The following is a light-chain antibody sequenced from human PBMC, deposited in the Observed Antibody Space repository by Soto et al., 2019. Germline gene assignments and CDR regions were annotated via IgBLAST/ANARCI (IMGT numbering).Light chain of an antibody. Sequence: EIVMTQSPATLSVSPGGRATLSCRASQTISGTLAWYQQKPGQAPRLLIHGASTRAPGFPARFSGSGSGTDFTLTISSLQSGDFAVYYCQQYDNWPWTFGQGTKVEIK. V-gene: IGKV3-15*01. CDR3: QQYDNWPWT. CDR1: QTISGT. CDR2: GAS. J-gene: IGKJ1*01.